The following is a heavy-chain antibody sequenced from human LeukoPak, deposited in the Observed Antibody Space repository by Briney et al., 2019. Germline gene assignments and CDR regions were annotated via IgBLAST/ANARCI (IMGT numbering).Heavy chain of an antibody. V-gene: IGHV3-48*02. CDR3: ARGGGYCSGGSCLKNHYYYYGMDV. Sequence: GGSLRLSCAASGFTFSSYSMTWVRQAPGKGLEWVSYISSSSSTIYYADSVKGRFTISRDNAKNSLYLQMNSLRDEDTAVYYCARGGGYCSGGSCLKNHYYYYGMDVWGQGTTVTVSS. CDR2: ISSSSSTI. D-gene: IGHD2-15*01. J-gene: IGHJ6*02. CDR1: GFTFSSYS.